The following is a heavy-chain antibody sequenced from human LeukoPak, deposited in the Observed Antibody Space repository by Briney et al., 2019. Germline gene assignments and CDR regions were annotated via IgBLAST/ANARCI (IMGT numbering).Heavy chain of an antibody. CDR2: IWDDGSIK. D-gene: IGHD3-10*01. CDR3: VRDGNFGYDAFDI. J-gene: IGHJ3*02. V-gene: IGHV3-33*01. Sequence: AGGSLRLSCAASGFTFSSYGMHWVRQAPGKGLEWVAVIWDDGSIKYYADSVKGRCTISRDNSKNTVHLQMNSLRAEDTAVYYCVRDGNFGYDAFDIWGQGTMVIVSS. CDR1: GFTFSSYG.